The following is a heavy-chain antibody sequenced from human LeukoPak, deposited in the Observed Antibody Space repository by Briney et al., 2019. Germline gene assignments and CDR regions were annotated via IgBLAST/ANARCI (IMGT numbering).Heavy chain of an antibody. CDR3: ARSSGWWSLDY. Sequence: GGSLRLSCAASGFTLSTASLHWVRQAPGRGLEWVSAFDTGFGTYYPDSLKGRFTISRDNSKNTLFLQMNSLRAEDTAVYYCARSSGWWSLDYWGQGTLVTVSS. J-gene: IGHJ4*02. CDR1: GFTLSTAS. V-gene: IGHV3-23*01. D-gene: IGHD6-19*01. CDR2: FDTGFGT.